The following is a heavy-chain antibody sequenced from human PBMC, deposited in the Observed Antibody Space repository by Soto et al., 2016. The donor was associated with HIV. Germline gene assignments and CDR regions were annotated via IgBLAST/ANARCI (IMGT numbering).Heavy chain of an antibody. Sequence: QVQLVQSGAEVKKPGSSVKVSCKASGGTFSNYAISWVRQAPGQGLEWMGGVIPNLGITNYAQNFQGRVTITADTPTSTAYMELNSLTSEDAAVFYCALFGLGGDYSNSFYYYYMDVWGTGTTVTVSS. V-gene: IGHV1-69*10. CDR2: VIPNLGIT. D-gene: IGHD4-17*01. CDR1: GGTFSNYA. J-gene: IGHJ6*03. CDR3: ALFGLGGDYSNSFYYYYMDV.